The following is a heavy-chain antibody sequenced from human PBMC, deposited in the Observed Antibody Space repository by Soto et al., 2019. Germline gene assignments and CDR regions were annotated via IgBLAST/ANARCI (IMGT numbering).Heavy chain of an antibody. Sequence: VASVKVSCKASGYTFTSYDINWVRQATGQGLEWMGWMNPNSGNTDYAQKFQGRVTMTRNTSISTAYMELSSLRSEDTAVYYCARSLAPLYYYYGMDVWGQGXTVTVYS. CDR2: MNPNSGNT. J-gene: IGHJ6*02. V-gene: IGHV1-8*01. CDR3: ARSLAPLYYYYGMDV. CDR1: GYTFTSYD.